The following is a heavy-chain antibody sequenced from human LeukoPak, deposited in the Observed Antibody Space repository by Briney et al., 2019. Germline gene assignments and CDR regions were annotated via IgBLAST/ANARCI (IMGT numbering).Heavy chain of an antibody. V-gene: IGHV3-53*01. J-gene: IGHJ4*02. CDR1: GFTVSSNY. CDR2: IYSGGRT. Sequence: PGGSLRLSCAASGFTVSSNYMSWVRQAPGKGLEWVSVIYSGGRTYYADSVKGRFTISRGNSKNTVYLQMNSLRAEDTAVYYCARDEWRGPYYWGQGTLVTVSS. CDR3: ARDEWRGPYY. D-gene: IGHD3-3*01.